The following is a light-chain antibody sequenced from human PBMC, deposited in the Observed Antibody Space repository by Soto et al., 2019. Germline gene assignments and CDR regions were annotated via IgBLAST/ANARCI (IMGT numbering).Light chain of an antibody. CDR3: QQYNSYWT. Sequence: DIQMTQSPSTLSASVGDRVTITCRASQSISSWLAWYQQKPGKAPKLLIYKASSLKRGVPARFSGSGSGTEFTLTISSLQPDDVATYYCQQYNSYWTFGQGTKVEIK. V-gene: IGKV1-5*03. CDR1: QSISSW. J-gene: IGKJ1*01. CDR2: KAS.